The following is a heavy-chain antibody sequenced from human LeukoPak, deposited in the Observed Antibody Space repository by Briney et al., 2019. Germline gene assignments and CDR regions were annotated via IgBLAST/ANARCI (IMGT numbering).Heavy chain of an antibody. CDR3: AFLATAAGVNH. Sequence: ASVKVSCKASGYTFTSYYMHWMRQAPGQGLEWMGWINPNSGDTNFAQKFQGRVTMTRDTSVSTAYMELTSLTSDDTAVYYCAFLATAAGVNHWGQGTLVTVSS. D-gene: IGHD6-13*01. J-gene: IGHJ5*02. CDR2: INPNSGDT. V-gene: IGHV1-2*02. CDR1: GYTFTSYY.